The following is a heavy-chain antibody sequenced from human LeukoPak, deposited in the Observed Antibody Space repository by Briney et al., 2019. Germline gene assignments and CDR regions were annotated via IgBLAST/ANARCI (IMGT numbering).Heavy chain of an antibody. J-gene: IGHJ4*02. CDR1: GGTFSSYV. Sequence: SVKVSCKASGGTFSSYVFSWVRQAPGQGLESLGEIAPYFGTTNYAAKFQGRLTFTADQSTSTGFMELRNLRSDDTAMYFCVDWGFGRSDASPDYWGQGTLIIVSS. CDR2: IAPYFGTT. D-gene: IGHD7-27*01. CDR3: VDWGFGRSDASPDY. V-gene: IGHV1-69*13.